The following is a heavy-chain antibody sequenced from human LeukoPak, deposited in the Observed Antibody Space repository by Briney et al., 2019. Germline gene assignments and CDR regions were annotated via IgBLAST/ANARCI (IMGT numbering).Heavy chain of an antibody. V-gene: IGHV3-23*01. Sequence: PGGSLRLSCAASGFTFSNFAMSWVRQAPGKGLEWVSTVTSSGAATYYRDSVKGRFTISKDNSKNMLFLQMNSLRAEDTAVYYCAKAEGYSSSWYGYWGQGTLVTVSS. CDR3: AKAEGYSSSWYGY. D-gene: IGHD6-13*01. CDR2: VTSSGAAT. J-gene: IGHJ4*02. CDR1: GFTFSNFA.